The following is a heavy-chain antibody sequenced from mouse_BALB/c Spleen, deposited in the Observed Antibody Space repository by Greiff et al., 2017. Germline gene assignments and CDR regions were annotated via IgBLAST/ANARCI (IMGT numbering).Heavy chain of an antibody. V-gene: IGHV1-9*01. CDR2: ILPGSGST. J-gene: IGHJ3*01. CDR3: ARGGYRYGAWFAY. D-gene: IGHD2-14*01. Sequence: QVQLQQSGAELMKPGASVKISCKATGYTFSSYWIEWVKQRPGHGLEWIGEILPGSGSTNYNEKFKGKATFTADTSSNTAYMQLSSLTSEDSAVYYCARGGYRYGAWFAYWGQGTLVTVSA. CDR1: GYTFSSYW.